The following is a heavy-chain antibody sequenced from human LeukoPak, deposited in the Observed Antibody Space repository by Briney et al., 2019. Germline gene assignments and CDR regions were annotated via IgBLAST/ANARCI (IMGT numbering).Heavy chain of an antibody. V-gene: IGHV4-4*07. CDR3: ARERGVAARPWYYYMDV. D-gene: IGHD6-6*01. Sequence: SETLSLTCTVPGGSISSYYWSWIRQPAGKGLEWIGRIYTSGSTNYNPSLKSRVTMSVDTSKNQFSLKLSSVTAADTAVYYCARERGVAARPWYYYMDVWGKGTTVTVSS. CDR2: IYTSGST. CDR1: GGSISSYY. J-gene: IGHJ6*03.